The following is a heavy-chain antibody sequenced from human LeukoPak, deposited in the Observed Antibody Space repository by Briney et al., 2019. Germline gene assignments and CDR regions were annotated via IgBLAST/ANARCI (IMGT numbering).Heavy chain of an antibody. D-gene: IGHD3-3*01. Sequence: PGGSLRLSCAASGFTFSSYAMSWVRQAPGKGLEWVSAISGSGGSTYYADSVKGRFTISRDNSKNTLYLQMNSLRAEDTAVYYCAKDKPFTIFGVVIIDLSLGNWGQGTLVTVSS. CDR3: AKDKPFTIFGVVIIDLSLGN. J-gene: IGHJ4*02. V-gene: IGHV3-23*01. CDR2: ISGSGGST. CDR1: GFTFSSYA.